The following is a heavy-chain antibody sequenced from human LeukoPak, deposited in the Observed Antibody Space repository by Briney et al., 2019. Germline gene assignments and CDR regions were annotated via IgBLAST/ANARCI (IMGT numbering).Heavy chain of an antibody. J-gene: IGHJ4*02. CDR2: INGDSGNT. D-gene: IGHD6-19*01. V-gene: IGHV1-18*01. CDR1: GYTFTSRG. CDR3: GRDEVSGGWYNH. Sequence: ASVKVSCKASGYTFTSRGISRVRQAPGQGLEWMGWINGDSGNTNYAQKFQGRVTMTRDTSTNTAYMELRSLRSDDTVVYYCGRDEVSGGWYNHWGQGTLVTVSS.